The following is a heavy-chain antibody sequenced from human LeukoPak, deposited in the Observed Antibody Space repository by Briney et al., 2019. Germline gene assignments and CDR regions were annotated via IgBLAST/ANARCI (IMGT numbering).Heavy chain of an antibody. CDR1: GGSISSGGYY. CDR3: ARELAYYYMDV. J-gene: IGHJ6*03. V-gene: IGHV4-30-2*01. Sequence: SETLSLTCTVSGGSISSGGYYWSWIRQPPGKGLEWIGYIYHSGSTYYNPSLKSRVTISVDRSKNQFSLKLSSVTAADTAVYYCARELAYYYMDVWGKGTTVTVSS. CDR2: IYHSGST.